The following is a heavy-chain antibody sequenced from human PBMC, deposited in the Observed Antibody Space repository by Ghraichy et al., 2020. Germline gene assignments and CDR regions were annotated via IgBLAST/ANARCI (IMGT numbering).Heavy chain of an antibody. D-gene: IGHD3-22*01. CDR3: ATDHGVVDSSGYFLFDI. CDR1: GYTLTELS. V-gene: IGHV1-24*01. J-gene: IGHJ3*02. CDR2: FDPEDGET. Sequence: ASVKVSCKVSGYTLTELSMHWVRQAPGKGLEWMGGFDPEDGETIYAQKFQGRVTMTEDTSTDTAYMELSSLRSEDTAVYYCATDHGVVDSSGYFLFDIWGQGTMVTVSS.